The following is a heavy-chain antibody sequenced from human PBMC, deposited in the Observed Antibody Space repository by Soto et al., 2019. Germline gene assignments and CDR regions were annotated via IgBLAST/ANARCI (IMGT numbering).Heavy chain of an antibody. J-gene: IGHJ4*02. D-gene: IGHD3-10*01. CDR1: GFTFNNYA. V-gene: IGHV3-23*01. CDR2: ISGGGDTT. CDR3: AKGRGGSGSLTPRVDL. Sequence: EVQPLESGGGLVQPGGSLRLSCAASGFTFNNYAMTWVRQAPGKGLEWVSAISGGGDTTSYADSVKGRFTVSRDGSKNTLYLQMSSLRAEDTALYYCAKGRGGSGSLTPRVDLWGQGTLVTVSS.